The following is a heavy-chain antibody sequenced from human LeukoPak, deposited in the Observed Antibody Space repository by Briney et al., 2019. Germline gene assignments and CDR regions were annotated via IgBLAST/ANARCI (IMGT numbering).Heavy chain of an antibody. Sequence: VGSLRLSCAASGFTFSNYGMHWVRQAPGKGLEWVAVISYDGSAEYYADSVKGRFAIYRDNSRNTLYLQMNSLRPEDTAVYYCAKELTRGSSWYEDYWGQGTLVTASS. CDR2: ISYDGSAE. V-gene: IGHV3-30*18. CDR3: AKELTRGSSWYEDY. D-gene: IGHD6-13*01. CDR1: GFTFSNYG. J-gene: IGHJ4*02.